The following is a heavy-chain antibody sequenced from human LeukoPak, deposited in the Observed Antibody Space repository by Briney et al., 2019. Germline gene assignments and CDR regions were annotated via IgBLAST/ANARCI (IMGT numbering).Heavy chain of an antibody. CDR3: ARDLVSLDSTGYAEY. V-gene: IGHV3-33*01. Sequence: PGGPLRLSCAASGLSIRIYGMHWVRHAPGKGLEWVASISYDGEIKYYPGSVKGRFTISRDNSKHTLYLQMNSLRAEDTAVYYCARDLVSLDSTGYAEYWGQGTLVTVSS. CDR2: ISYDGEIK. D-gene: IGHD3-22*01. J-gene: IGHJ4*02. CDR1: GLSIRIYG.